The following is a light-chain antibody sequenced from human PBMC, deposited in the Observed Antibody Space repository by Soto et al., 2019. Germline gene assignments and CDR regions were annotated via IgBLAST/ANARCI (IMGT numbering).Light chain of an antibody. V-gene: IGKV1-5*01. CDR3: QPYNSYSWT. CDR1: QSITIW. CDR2: DAS. Sequence: DIQMTQSPSTLSASVGDRVTITCRASQSITIWLAWYQQQPGKAPKLLIFDASSLESGVPSRFSGSGSGTEFTLTISSLQPDDLATYYCQPYNSYSWTFGQGTKVEIK. J-gene: IGKJ1*01.